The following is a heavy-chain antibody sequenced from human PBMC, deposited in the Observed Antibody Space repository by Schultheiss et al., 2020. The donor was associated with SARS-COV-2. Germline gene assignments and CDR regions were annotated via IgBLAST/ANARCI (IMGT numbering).Heavy chain of an antibody. D-gene: IGHD3-16*01. Sequence: GESLKISCAASGFTFSSYSMNWVRQAPGKGLEWVSYISSSSSTIYYADSVKGRFTISRDNAKNSLYLQMNSLRAEDTAVYYCVGSWDFDYWGQGTLVTVSS. J-gene: IGHJ4*02. CDR3: VGSWDFDY. CDR2: ISSSSSTI. V-gene: IGHV3-48*01. CDR1: GFTFSSYS.